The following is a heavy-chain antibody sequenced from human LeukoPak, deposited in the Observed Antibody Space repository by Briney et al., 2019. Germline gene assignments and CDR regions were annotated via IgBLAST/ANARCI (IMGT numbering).Heavy chain of an antibody. CDR3: ARATTVTTGLDP. CDR1: GFTFSSYS. J-gene: IGHJ5*02. CDR2: ISSSSSYI. Sequence: GGSLRLSCAASGFTFSSYSMNWVCQAPGKGLEWVSSISSSSSYIYYADSVKGRFTISRDNAKNSLYLQMNSLRAEDAAVYYCARATTVTTGLDPWGQGTLVTVSS. V-gene: IGHV3-21*01. D-gene: IGHD4-17*01.